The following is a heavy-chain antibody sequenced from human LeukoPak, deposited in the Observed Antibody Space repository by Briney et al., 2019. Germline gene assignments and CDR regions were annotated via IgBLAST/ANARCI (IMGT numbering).Heavy chain of an antibody. CDR1: GLTFNNYV. V-gene: IGHV3-23*01. D-gene: IGHD1-1*01. CDR3: ARNLANSRQIYYFDH. Sequence: GRSLSLSCAASGLTFNNYVMSWVRQAAGKGPEWVSTIRGSGLNTYYADSVKGRFTISRDNSENTLYLQINSLRADDTAIYSCARNLANSRQIYYFDHWGQGTLVTVST. J-gene: IGHJ4*02. CDR2: IRGSGLNT.